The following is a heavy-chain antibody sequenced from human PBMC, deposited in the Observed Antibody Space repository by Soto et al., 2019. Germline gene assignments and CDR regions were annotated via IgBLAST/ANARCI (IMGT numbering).Heavy chain of an antibody. CDR1: GGSISSYY. D-gene: IGHD3-10*01. Sequence: SETLSLTCTVSGGSISSYYWSWIRQPPGKGLEWIGYIYYSGSTNYNPSLKSRVTISVDTSKNQFSLKLSSVTAADTAVYYCARSYYGSGSYYNDWFDPWGQGTLVTVSS. V-gene: IGHV4-59*01. J-gene: IGHJ5*02. CDR2: IYYSGST. CDR3: ARSYYGSGSYYNDWFDP.